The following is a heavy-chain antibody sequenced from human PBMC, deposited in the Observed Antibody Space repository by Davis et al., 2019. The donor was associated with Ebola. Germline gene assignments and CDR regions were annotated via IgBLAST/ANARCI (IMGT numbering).Heavy chain of an antibody. CDR3: ATGKVFRLDGFDY. D-gene: IGHD6-19*01. J-gene: IGHJ4*02. Sequence: AASVKVSCKASGYTFTGYYMHWVRQAPGQGLEWMGWINPNSGGTNYAQKFQGRVTMTEDTSTDTAYMELSSLRSEDTAVYYCATGKVFRLDGFDYWGQGTLVTVSS. V-gene: IGHV1-2*02. CDR2: INPNSGGT. CDR1: GYTFTGYY.